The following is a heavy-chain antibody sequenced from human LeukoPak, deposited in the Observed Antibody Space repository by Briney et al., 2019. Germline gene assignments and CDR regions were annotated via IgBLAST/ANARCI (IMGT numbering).Heavy chain of an antibody. D-gene: IGHD1-26*01. CDR1: GDSVSSNSAV. V-gene: IGHV6-1*01. J-gene: IGHJ3*02. CDR3: ARGEYSGISGAFDI. CDR2: TYYRSKWHN. Sequence: SQTLSLTCAISGDSVSSNSAVWNWIRQSPSRGLEWLGRTYYRSKWHNEYAESVKSRISINPDTSKNQFSLQLNSVTPEDTAVYYCARGEYSGISGAFDIWGQGTMVTVSS.